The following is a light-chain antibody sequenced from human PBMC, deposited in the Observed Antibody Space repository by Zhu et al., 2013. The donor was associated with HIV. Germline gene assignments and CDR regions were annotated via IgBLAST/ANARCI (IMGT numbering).Light chain of an antibody. Sequence: SYELTQPPSVSVSPGQTASITCSGDKLGDKYACWYQQKPGQSPVLVIYQDSKRPSGIPERFSGSNSGNTATLTISGTQAMDEADYYCQAWDSSTVAFGGGTKLTVL. V-gene: IGLV3-1*01. CDR2: QDS. CDR1: KLGDKY. J-gene: IGLJ2*01. CDR3: QAWDSSTVA.